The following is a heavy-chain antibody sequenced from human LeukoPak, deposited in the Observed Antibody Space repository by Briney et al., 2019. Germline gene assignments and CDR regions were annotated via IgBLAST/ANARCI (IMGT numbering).Heavy chain of an antibody. CDR2: INPNTGGT. V-gene: IGHV1-2*02. CDR3: VRDRYYGSGHVYQMDV. CDR1: GYTFIGYY. Sequence: ASVKVSCKASGYTFIGYYMHWVRQAPGRGLEWMGWINPNTGGTDYEQKFQGRVTMTRDTFISTAYMELSRLTSDDTALYYCVRDRYYGSGHVYQMDVWGQGTTVTVSS. D-gene: IGHD3-10*01. J-gene: IGHJ6*02.